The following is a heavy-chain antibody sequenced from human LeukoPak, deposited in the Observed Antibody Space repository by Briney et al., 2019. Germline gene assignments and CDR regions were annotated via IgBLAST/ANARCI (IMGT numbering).Heavy chain of an antibody. J-gene: IGHJ6*02. CDR3: ARNQQLGGHSYYYYGMDV. CDR2: VSGGGVTT. V-gene: IGHV3-23*01. Sequence: GGSLRLSCVGSGFTSIAYALTWARQAPGKGLEWVSGVSGGGVTTYYADSVKGRFTISRDNSKNTLYLQMNSLRADDTAIYYCARNQQLGGHSYYYYGMDVWGQGTTVTVSS. CDR1: GFTSIAYA. D-gene: IGHD3-16*01.